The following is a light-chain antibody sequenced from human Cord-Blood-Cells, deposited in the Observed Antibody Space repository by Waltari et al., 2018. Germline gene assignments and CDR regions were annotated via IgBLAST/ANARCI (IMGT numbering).Light chain of an antibody. V-gene: IGKV3-11*01. CDR3: QQRSNWLT. Sequence: EIVLTQPPATLSLSLGERATLSCRASQSVSSYLAWYQQKPGQAPRLLIYDASNRATGIPARFSGSGSGTDFTLTISSLEPEDFAVYYCQQRSNWLTFGGGTKVEIK. CDR1: QSVSSY. J-gene: IGKJ4*01. CDR2: DAS.